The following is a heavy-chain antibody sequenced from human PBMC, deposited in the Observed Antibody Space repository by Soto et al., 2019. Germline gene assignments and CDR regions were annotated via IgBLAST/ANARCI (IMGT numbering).Heavy chain of an antibody. Sequence: QVQLQQWGAGLLKPSETLSLNCAVYGGSFSGYYWSWIRQPPGKGLEWIGEINHSGSTNYNPSLKSRVTISVDTSKNQFSLKLSSVTAADTAVYYCARVGYGDGDYWGQGTLVTVSS. CDR2: INHSGST. D-gene: IGHD4-17*01. J-gene: IGHJ4*02. CDR3: ARVGYGDGDY. CDR1: GGSFSGYY. V-gene: IGHV4-34*01.